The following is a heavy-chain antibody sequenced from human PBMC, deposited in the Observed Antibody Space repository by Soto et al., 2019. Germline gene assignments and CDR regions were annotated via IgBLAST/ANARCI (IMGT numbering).Heavy chain of an antibody. CDR2: IYYSGST. CDR3: ARVDYYYCGMDV. J-gene: IGHJ6*02. V-gene: IGHV4-39*01. D-gene: IGHD2-15*01. CDR1: GGSISSSSYY. Sequence: QLQLQESGPGLVMPAETLSLTCTVSGGSISSSSYYWGWIRQPPGKGLEWIGSIYYSGSTYYNPSLKSRVTISGDTSKNQCSLKLSSVTAADTPVYYCARVDYYYCGMDVWGQGTTVTVSS.